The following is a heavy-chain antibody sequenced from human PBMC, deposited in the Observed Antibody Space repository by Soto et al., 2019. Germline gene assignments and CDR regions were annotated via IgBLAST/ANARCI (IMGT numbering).Heavy chain of an antibody. D-gene: IGHD2-15*01. Sequence: QVQLVQSGAEVKKPGASVKVSCKASGYTFTSYYMHWVRQAPGQGLEWMGIISPSGGSTSYAQKFQCRVTMTRDTSTSTVYMELSSLRSEDTAVYYCASRYCGGGSCTGLDPWGQGTLVTVSS. CDR1: GYTFTSYY. CDR2: ISPSGGST. CDR3: ASRYCGGGSCTGLDP. V-gene: IGHV1-46*03. J-gene: IGHJ5*02.